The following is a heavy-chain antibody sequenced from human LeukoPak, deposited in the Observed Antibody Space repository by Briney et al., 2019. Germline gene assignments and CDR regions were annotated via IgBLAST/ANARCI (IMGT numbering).Heavy chain of an antibody. Sequence: SETLSLTCAVYGGSFSGYYWSWIRQPPGKGLEWVGEINHSGSTNYNPSLKSRVTISVDTSKNQFSLKLSSVTAADTAVYYCARTALGYSGYAFDYWGQGTLVTVSS. D-gene: IGHD5-12*01. CDR2: INHSGST. CDR3: ARTALGYSGYAFDY. V-gene: IGHV4-34*01. J-gene: IGHJ4*02. CDR1: GGSFSGYY.